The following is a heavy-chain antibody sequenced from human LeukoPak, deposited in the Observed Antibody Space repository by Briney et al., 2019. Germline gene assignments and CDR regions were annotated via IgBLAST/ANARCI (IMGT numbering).Heavy chain of an antibody. Sequence: GGSLRLSCAASGFTFSSYAMHWIRQDPGKGLEWVAVISYDGSNKYYADSVKGRSTISRDNSKNTLYLQMNSLRAEDTAVYYCARDRARLWLRTFDYWGQGTLVTVSS. J-gene: IGHJ4*02. CDR1: GFTFSSYA. CDR3: ARDRARLWLRTFDY. V-gene: IGHV3-30-3*01. CDR2: ISYDGSNK. D-gene: IGHD5-18*01.